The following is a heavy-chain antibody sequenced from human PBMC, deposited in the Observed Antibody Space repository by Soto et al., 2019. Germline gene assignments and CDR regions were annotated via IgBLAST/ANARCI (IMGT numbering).Heavy chain of an antibody. Sequence: EVQLLESGGGLVQPGGSLRLSCAASGFTFSRYAMSWVRQAPGKGLEWVSGISGSGINTYYADSVKGRFTISRDNSKNTLYLQMNSLRAEATAVYYCARAAGSCYFDYWGQGTLVTVSS. D-gene: IGHD3-10*01. V-gene: IGHV3-23*01. J-gene: IGHJ4*02. CDR1: GFTFSRYA. CDR3: ARAAGSCYFDY. CDR2: ISGSGINT.